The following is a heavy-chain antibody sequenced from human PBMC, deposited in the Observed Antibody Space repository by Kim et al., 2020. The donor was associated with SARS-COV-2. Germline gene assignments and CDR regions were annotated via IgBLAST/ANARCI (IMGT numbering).Heavy chain of an antibody. D-gene: IGHD6-6*01. J-gene: IGHJ4*02. CDR1: GYTFTSYG. CDR3: ARDPPGYSSSGGLSSY. CDR2: ISAYNGNT. Sequence: ASVKVSCKASGYTFTSYGISWVRQAPGQGLEWMGWISAYNGNTNYAQKLQGRVTMTTDTSTSTAYMELRSLRSDDTAVYYCARDPPGYSSSGGLSSYWGQGTLVTVSS. V-gene: IGHV1-18*01.